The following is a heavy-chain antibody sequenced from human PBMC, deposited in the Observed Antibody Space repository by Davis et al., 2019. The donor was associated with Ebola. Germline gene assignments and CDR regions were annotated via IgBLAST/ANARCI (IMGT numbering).Heavy chain of an antibody. J-gene: IGHJ6*04. CDR3: AKSGLSFGVVKYHYGMDV. V-gene: IGHV3-23*01. CDR1: GFPFSVYF. CDR2: ISGSGGST. Sequence: GGSLRLSCAASGFPFSVYFMDWVRLTPGKGLEWVSAISGSGGSTYYADSVKGRFTISRDNSKKTLYLQMNSLRAEDTAVYYCAKSGLSFGVVKYHYGMDVWGKGTTVTVSS. D-gene: IGHD3-3*01.